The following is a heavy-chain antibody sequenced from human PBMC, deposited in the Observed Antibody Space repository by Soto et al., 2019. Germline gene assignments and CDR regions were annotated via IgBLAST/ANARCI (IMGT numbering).Heavy chain of an antibody. CDR1: GGTFSSYA. CDR2: IIPIFGTA. D-gene: IGHD3-16*02. V-gene: IGHV1-69*13. J-gene: IGHJ4*02. Sequence: GASVKVSCKASGGTFSSYAISWVRQAPGQGLEWMGGIIPIFGTANYAQKFQGRVTITADESTSTAYMELSSLRSEDTAVYYCARDGRLRLGELSLWLDYWGQGTLVTVSS. CDR3: ARDGRLRLGELSLWLDY.